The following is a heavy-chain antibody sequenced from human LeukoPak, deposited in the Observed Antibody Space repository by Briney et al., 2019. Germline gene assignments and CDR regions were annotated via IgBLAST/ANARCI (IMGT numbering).Heavy chain of an antibody. J-gene: IGHJ1*01. CDR2: ISAYNGNT. D-gene: IGHD6-13*01. Sequence: PGGSVKVSCKASGYTFTSYGISWVRQAPGQGLEWVGWISAYNGNTNYAQTLQGRVTITTDTSTSTAYMELRSLRTDDTAVYYCATVQVGSWYRYFQHWGQGTLVTVSS. CDR1: GYTFTSYG. V-gene: IGHV1-18*01. CDR3: ATVQVGSWYRYFQH.